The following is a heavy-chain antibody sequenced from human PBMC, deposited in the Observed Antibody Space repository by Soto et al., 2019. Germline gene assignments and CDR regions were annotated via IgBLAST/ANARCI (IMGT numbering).Heavy chain of an antibody. V-gene: IGHV3-23*01. CDR3: AKCSVGTVRTSGWCNWFDP. J-gene: IGHJ5*02. CDR2: IRVGGGDT. CDR1: GFTFSSSA. Sequence: EVRLLESGGGLAQPGGSRRLSCAASGFTFSSSAMNWVRQAPGKGLEWVSSIRVGGGDTFYADSVRGRFTVSSAISRNTMYLQMNSLRAEDTAIYYCAKCSVGTVRTSGWCNWFDPWGQGTLVTVSS. D-gene: IGHD6-19*01.